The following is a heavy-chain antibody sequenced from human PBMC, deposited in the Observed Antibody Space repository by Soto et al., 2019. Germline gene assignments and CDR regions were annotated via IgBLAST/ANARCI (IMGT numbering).Heavy chain of an antibody. D-gene: IGHD2-2*01. V-gene: IGHV1-24*01. J-gene: IGHJ6*02. CDR2: FDPEDGET. Sequence: ASVKVSCKVSGYTLTEVSMHWVRQAPGKGLEWMGGFDPEDGETIYAQKFQGRVTMTEDTSTDTAYMELSSLRSEDTAVYYCATLGYCSSTSCYYYYGMDVWGQGTTVTVSS. CDR3: ATLGYCSSTSCYYYYGMDV. CDR1: GYTLTEVS.